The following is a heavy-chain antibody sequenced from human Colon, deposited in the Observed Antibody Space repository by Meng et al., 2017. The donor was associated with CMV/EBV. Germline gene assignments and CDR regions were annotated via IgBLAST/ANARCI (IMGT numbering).Heavy chain of an antibody. CDR1: GGPFSTNT. Sequence: SVTVSCKASGGPFSTNTISWVRQAPGQGLEWMGGVNPIFQKANYLRKFQGKVTITADMSTSTVYMDLSSLRSDDTAVYYCAREGVKSSSYYFSSWGQGTLVTVSS. V-gene: IGHV1-69*06. CDR3: AREGVKSSSYYFSS. CDR2: VNPIFQKA. J-gene: IGHJ4*02. D-gene: IGHD6-6*01.